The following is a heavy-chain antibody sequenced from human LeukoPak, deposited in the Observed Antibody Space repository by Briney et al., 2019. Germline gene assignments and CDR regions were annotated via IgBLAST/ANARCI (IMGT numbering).Heavy chain of an antibody. CDR2: IRYDGSNK. CDR3: AKDLGWQLNTGDAFDI. J-gene: IGHJ3*02. Sequence: QPGGSLRLSCAASGFTFSSYGMHWVRQAPGKGLEWVAFIRYDGSNKYYADSVKGRFTISRDNSKNTLYLQMNSLRAEDTAVYYCAKDLGWQLNTGDAFDIWGQGTMVTVSS. CDR1: GFTFSSYG. V-gene: IGHV3-30*02. D-gene: IGHD1-26*01.